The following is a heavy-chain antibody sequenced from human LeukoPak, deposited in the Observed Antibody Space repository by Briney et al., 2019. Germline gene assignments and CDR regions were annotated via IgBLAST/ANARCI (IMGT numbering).Heavy chain of an antibody. CDR3: ATGAEETTVVTPCY. D-gene: IGHD4-23*01. J-gene: IGHJ4*02. CDR1: GFTFTTYT. Sequence: GGSLRLSCAASGFTFTTYTMNWVRQAPGKGLEWVSSISTGSSYIHYADSVKGRFTISRDNAKNSLYLQMNSLRAEDTAVYYCATGAEETTVVTPCYWGQGTLVTVSS. CDR2: ISTGSSYI. V-gene: IGHV3-21*01.